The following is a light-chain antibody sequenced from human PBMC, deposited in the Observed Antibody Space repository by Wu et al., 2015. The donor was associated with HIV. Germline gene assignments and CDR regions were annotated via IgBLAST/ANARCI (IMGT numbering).Light chain of an antibody. CDR3: QQYTIRPLT. V-gene: IGKV3-15*01. J-gene: IGKJ5*01. Sequence: EIVMTQSPATLSVSPGERATLSCRASQSISNNLAWYQQKPGRAPRLLIYGASTRAFGIPSQGFSGSGSGTEFTLTISSMQSEDFAIYYCQQYTIRPLTFGEGTRLEIK. CDR2: GAS. CDR1: QSISNN.